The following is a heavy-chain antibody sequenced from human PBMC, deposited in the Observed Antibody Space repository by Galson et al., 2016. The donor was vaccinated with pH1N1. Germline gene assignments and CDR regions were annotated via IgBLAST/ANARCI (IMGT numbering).Heavy chain of an antibody. D-gene: IGHD5-18*01. V-gene: IGHV4-59*11. J-gene: IGHJ4*02. CDR2: ISYTGRA. CDR3: ARDNTAMVRGVSYLDI. Sequence: ETLSLTCTVSGGSISSHYWSWIRQPPGKGLEWIGYISYTGRASYNSSLKSRVTMSVDTSKNQFSLGLSSVTAADTAVYYCARDNTAMVRGVSYLDIWGQGTLVTVSS. CDR1: GGSISSHY.